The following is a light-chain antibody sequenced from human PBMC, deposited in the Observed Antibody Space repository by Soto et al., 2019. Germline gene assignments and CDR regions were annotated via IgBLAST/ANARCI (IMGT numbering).Light chain of an antibody. J-gene: IGKJ4*01. CDR2: GAT. V-gene: IGKV3-20*01. CDR1: ETFSGSY. Sequence: EVVLTQSPDTLSLSPGGRATLSCRASETFSGSYLAWYQHKPGQAPRLLIYGATSRATGIPDRFSGSGSGADFTLTISSLQSEDFAVYYCQQYNNWPLTFGGGTKVDIK. CDR3: QQYNNWPLT.